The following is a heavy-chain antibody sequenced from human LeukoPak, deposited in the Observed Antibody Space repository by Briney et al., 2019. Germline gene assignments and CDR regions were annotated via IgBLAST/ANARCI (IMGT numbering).Heavy chain of an antibody. Sequence: KSSETLSLTCTISGGSVSDYYWSWIRQSPGKGLEWIGRIYTSGSTNYNPSLKSRVTISVDTSKNQFSLKLSSVTAADTAVYYCARDLDSSSYWGQGTLVTVSS. J-gene: IGHJ4*02. CDR2: IYTSGST. V-gene: IGHV4-4*08. D-gene: IGHD6-13*01. CDR1: GGSVSDYY. CDR3: ARDLDSSSY.